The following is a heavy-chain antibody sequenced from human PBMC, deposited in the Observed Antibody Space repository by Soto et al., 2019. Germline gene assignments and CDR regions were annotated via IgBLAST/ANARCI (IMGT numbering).Heavy chain of an antibody. CDR2: IWYDGSNK. D-gene: IGHD2-2*01. Sequence: PGGSLRLSCAASGFTFSSYGMHWVRRAPGKGLEWVAVIWYDGSNKYYADSVKGRFTISRDNSKNTLYLQMNSLRAEDTAVYYCAGAAAHRYYYGMDVWGQGTTVTVSS. CDR3: AGAAAHRYYYGMDV. V-gene: IGHV3-33*01. CDR1: GFTFSSYG. J-gene: IGHJ6*02.